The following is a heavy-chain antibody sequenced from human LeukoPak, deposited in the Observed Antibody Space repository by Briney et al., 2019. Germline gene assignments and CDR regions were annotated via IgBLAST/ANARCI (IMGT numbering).Heavy chain of an antibody. CDR3: AGSITAVGYYYYMDV. D-gene: IGHD6-6*01. V-gene: IGHV1-69*05. J-gene: IGHJ6*03. CDR1: GGTFSSYA. Sequence: GASVKVSCKAPGGTFSSYAISWVRQAPGQGLEWMGGIIPIFGTANYAQKFQGRVTITTDESTGTAYMELSSLRSEDTAFYYSAGSITAVGYYYYMDVWGKGTTVTVSS. CDR2: IIPIFGTA.